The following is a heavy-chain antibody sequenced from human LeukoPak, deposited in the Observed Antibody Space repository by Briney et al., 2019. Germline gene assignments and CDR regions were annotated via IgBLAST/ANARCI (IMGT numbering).Heavy chain of an antibody. CDR2: ISGSGGST. D-gene: IGHD1-26*01. J-gene: IGHJ4*02. Sequence: QPGGSLRLSCAASGFTFSSYAMRWVRQAPGKGLEWVSAISGSGGSTYYADSVKGRFTISRDNSKNTLYLQMNSLRAEDTAVYYCAKCEVGATDVFDYWGQGTLVTVSS. CDR3: AKCEVGATDVFDY. V-gene: IGHV3-23*01. CDR1: GFTFSSYA.